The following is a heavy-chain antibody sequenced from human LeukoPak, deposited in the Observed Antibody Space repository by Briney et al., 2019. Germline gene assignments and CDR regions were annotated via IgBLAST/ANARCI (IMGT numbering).Heavy chain of an antibody. CDR2: ISYDGSNK. D-gene: IGHD6-13*01. J-gene: IGHJ4*02. CDR3: ANPAPGIAAAGGNYYFDY. V-gene: IGHV3-30-3*01. Sequence: PGGSLRLSCVASGFTFSSYAMHWVRQAPGKGLEWVAVISYDGSNKYYADSVKGRFTISRDNSKNTLYLQMNSLRAEDTAVYYCANPAPGIAAAGGNYYFDYWGQGTLVTVSS. CDR1: GFTFSSYA.